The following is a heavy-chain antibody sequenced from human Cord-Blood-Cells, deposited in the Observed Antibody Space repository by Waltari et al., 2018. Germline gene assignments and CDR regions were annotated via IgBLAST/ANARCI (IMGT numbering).Heavy chain of an antibody. D-gene: IGHD2-21*01. CDR2: VNPIFGTA. CDR1: GGTFSSYA. Sequence: QVQLVQSGAAVKKPGSSVKVSCKASGGTFSSYAISWVRQAPGQGLEWMGGVNPIFGTANYAQKFQGRVTITADESTSTAYMELSSLRSEDTAVYYCARVYCGGDCSYAFDIWGQGTMVTVSS. CDR3: ARVYCGGDCSYAFDI. V-gene: IGHV1-69*01. J-gene: IGHJ3*02.